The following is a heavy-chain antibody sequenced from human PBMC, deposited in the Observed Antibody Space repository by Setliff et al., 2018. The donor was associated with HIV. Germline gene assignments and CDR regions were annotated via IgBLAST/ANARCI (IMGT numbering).Heavy chain of an antibody. J-gene: IGHJ4*02. CDR3: ALLEVPFIGGRIPSF. V-gene: IGHV4-34*01. CDR2: INHSGGA. Sequence: SETLSLTCAVYNGSFNGYYWSWIRQPPGKGLEWIGEINHSGGATYNPSLNGRVGISVDTSKNQFSLKLITLTVADTAVYYCALLEVPFIGGRIPSFWGQGTLVTVSS. CDR1: NGSFNGYY. D-gene: IGHD3-16*01.